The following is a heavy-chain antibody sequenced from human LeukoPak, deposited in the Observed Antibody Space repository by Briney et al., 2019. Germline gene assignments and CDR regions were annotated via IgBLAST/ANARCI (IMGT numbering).Heavy chain of an antibody. V-gene: IGHV3-13*01. CDR1: GFTFSNYD. D-gene: IGHD6-13*01. J-gene: IGHJ6*02. CDR2: IGGGGDT. Sequence: PGGSLRLSCAASGFTFSNYDFNWVRPVTGKGLEWGSAIGGGGDTYYSASVEGRFTISRENGKNSLFLQMNSLRDGDTAVYYCAREISGAAGGHYYYGVDVWGQGTTVIVSS. CDR3: AREISGAAGGHYYYGVDV.